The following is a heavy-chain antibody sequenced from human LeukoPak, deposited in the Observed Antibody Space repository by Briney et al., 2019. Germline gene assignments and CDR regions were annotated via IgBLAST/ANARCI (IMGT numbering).Heavy chain of an antibody. J-gene: IGHJ4*02. CDR2: FDPEDGET. CDR3: ATGPLYSGSRAGVNDY. V-gene: IGHV1-24*01. CDR1: GYTLTELS. Sequence: ASVKVSCKVSGYTLTELSMHWVRQAPGKGLEWMGGFDPEDGETIYAQKFQGRVTMAEDTSTDTAYMELSSLRSEDTAVYYCATGPLYSGSRAGVNDYWGQGTLVTASS. D-gene: IGHD1-26*01.